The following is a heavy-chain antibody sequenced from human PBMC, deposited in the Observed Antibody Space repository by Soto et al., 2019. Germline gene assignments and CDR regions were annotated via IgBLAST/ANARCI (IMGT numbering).Heavy chain of an antibody. CDR1: GFTFSKYD. V-gene: IGHV3-23*01. CDR3: AKGSDTSGYYQLDY. D-gene: IGHD3-22*01. J-gene: IGHJ4*02. Sequence: GGSLRLSCAASGFTFSKYDMSWVRQAPGKGLEWVSAISGSGGSAYYADSVKGRFTISRDNSKNTLYLQMNSLRAEDTALYSCAKGSDTSGYYQLDYWGQGTLVTVSS. CDR2: ISGSGGSA.